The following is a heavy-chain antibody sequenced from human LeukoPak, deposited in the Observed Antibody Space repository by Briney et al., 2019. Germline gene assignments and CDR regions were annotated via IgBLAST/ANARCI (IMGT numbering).Heavy chain of an antibody. CDR1: GGSISSGYY. D-gene: IGHD3-22*01. CDR2: IYHSGST. V-gene: IGHV4-38-2*02. Sequence: SETLSLTCTVSGGSISSGYYWGWIRQPPGKGLEWIGSIYHSGSTYYNPSLKSRVTISVDTSKNQFSLKLSSVTAADTAVYYCARVYSSGFIDYWGQGTLVTVSS. J-gene: IGHJ4*02. CDR3: ARVYSSGFIDY.